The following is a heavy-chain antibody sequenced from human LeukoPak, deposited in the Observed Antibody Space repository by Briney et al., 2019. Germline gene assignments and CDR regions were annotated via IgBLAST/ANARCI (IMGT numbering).Heavy chain of an antibody. CDR3: ARLRDGYIIGDAFDI. CDR1: GFTFSSYS. CDR2: ISSSSSYI. J-gene: IGHJ3*02. D-gene: IGHD5-24*01. Sequence: KAGGSLRLSCAASGFTFSSYSMNWVRQAPGKGLEWVSSISSSSSYIYYADSVKGRFTISRDNARDSLYLQMNSLRAEDTAVYYCARLRDGYIIGDAFDIWGQGTMVTVPS. V-gene: IGHV3-21*01.